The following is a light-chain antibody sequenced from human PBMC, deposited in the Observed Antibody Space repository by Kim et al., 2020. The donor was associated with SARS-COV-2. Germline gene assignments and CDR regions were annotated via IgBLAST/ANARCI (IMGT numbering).Light chain of an antibody. Sequence: QSVLTQPPSVSGTPGQSVNISCSGSNSNIGSSTVSWYRQLPGTAPKIVIYSNNQRPSGVPVRFSGSKSGTSASLAISGLQSEDETCFYCAAWDGSLNVWVLGGGTQLTVL. CDR2: SNN. CDR1: NSNIGSST. CDR3: AAWDGSLNVWV. J-gene: IGLJ3*02. V-gene: IGLV1-44*01.